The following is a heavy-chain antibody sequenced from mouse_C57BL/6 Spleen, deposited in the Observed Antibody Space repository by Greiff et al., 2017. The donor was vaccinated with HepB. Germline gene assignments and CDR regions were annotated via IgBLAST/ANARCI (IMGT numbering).Heavy chain of an antibody. V-gene: IGHV1-82*01. CDR2: IYPGDGDT. CDR3: ARGLRLRPFAY. CDR1: GYAFSSSW. Sequence: QVQLKESGPELVKPGASVKISCKASGYAFSSSWMNWVKQRPGKGLEWIGRIYPGDGDTNYNGKFKGKATLTADKSSSTAYMQLSSLTSEDSAVYFCARGLRLRPFAYWGQGTLVTVSA. J-gene: IGHJ3*01. D-gene: IGHD3-2*02.